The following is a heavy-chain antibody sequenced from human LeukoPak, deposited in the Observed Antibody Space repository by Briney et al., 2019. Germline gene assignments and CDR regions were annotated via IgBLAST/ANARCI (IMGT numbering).Heavy chain of an antibody. Sequence: GGSLRLSCAASGFAFSNAWMSWVRQAPGKGLEWVGRIKSKIDGGTTDYAAAVKDRFTMSRDDSKNTLYLQMNSLKTDDTAVYYCTREDFWNFVIWGQGTLVTVSS. V-gene: IGHV3-15*01. D-gene: IGHD1-7*01. CDR3: TREDFWNFVI. J-gene: IGHJ4*02. CDR1: GFAFSNAW. CDR2: IKSKIDGGTT.